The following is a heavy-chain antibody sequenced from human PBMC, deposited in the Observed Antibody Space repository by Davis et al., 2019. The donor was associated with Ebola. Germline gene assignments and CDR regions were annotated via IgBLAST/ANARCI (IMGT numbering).Heavy chain of an antibody. CDR2: ISSSSSYT. CDR1: GFTFSSYS. D-gene: IGHD6-6*01. J-gene: IGHJ6*02. Sequence: GESLKISCAASGFTFSSYSMNWVRQAPGKGLEWVSSISSSSSYTNYADSVKGRFTISRDNAKNSLYLQMNSLRAEDTAVYYCARGSSSSFYYYGMDVWGQGTTVTVSS. V-gene: IGHV3-21*01. CDR3: ARGSSSSFYYYGMDV.